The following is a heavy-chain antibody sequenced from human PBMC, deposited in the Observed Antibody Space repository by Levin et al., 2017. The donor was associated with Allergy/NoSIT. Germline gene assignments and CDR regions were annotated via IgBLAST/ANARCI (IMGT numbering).Heavy chain of an antibody. V-gene: IGHV3-21*01. CDR3: ARDLTGHYDSSGYYGWCFDY. J-gene: IGHJ4*02. D-gene: IGHD3-22*01. Sequence: GESLKISCAASGFTFSSYSMNWVRQAPGKGLEWVSSISSSSSYIYYADSVKGRFTIPRDNAKNSLYLQMNSLRAEDTAVYYCARDLTGHYDSSGYYGWCFDYWGQGTLVTVSS. CDR1: GFTFSSYS. CDR2: ISSSSSYI.